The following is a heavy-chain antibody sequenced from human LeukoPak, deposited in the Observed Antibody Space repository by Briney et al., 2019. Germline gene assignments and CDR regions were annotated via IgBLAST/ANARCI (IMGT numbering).Heavy chain of an antibody. V-gene: IGHV4-4*07. Sequence: SETLSLTCTVSGDSISNYYWNWIRQPAGKGLEWIGRSSVSGSTNYNPSLKSRVTMSVDTSKKQFSLKSSSVTAADTAVYFCARDSGITATTAFAFDVWGQGTEVTVSS. J-gene: IGHJ3*01. D-gene: IGHD1-20*01. CDR3: ARDSGITATTAFAFDV. CDR1: GDSISNYY. CDR2: SSVSGST.